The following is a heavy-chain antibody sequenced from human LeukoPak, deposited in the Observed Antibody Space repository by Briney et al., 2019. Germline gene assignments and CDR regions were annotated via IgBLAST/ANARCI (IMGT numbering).Heavy chain of an antibody. CDR3: ARQMMGIAAAGNAHYYYGMDV. J-gene: IGHJ6*02. CDR1: GYSFTSYW. Sequence: NHGESLKISCKGSGYSFTSYWIGCVRQMPGKGLEWMGIIYPGDSDTRYSPSFQGQVTISADKSISTAYLQWSSLKASDTAMYYCARQMMGIAAAGNAHYYYGMDVWGQGTTVIVSS. CDR2: IYPGDSDT. D-gene: IGHD6-13*01. V-gene: IGHV5-51*01.